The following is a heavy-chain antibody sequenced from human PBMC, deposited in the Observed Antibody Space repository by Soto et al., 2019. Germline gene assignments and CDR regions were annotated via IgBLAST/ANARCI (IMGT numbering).Heavy chain of an antibody. Sequence: PSETLSLTCTVSGGSISSGGYYWSWIRQPPGKGLEWIGYIYYSGSTNYNPSLKSRVTISVDTSKNQFSLKLSSVTAADTAVYYCARDMGYSYGYFYYWGQGTLVTVSS. CDR2: IYYSGST. V-gene: IGHV4-61*08. D-gene: IGHD5-18*01. CDR1: GGSISSGGYY. J-gene: IGHJ4*02. CDR3: ARDMGYSYGYFYY.